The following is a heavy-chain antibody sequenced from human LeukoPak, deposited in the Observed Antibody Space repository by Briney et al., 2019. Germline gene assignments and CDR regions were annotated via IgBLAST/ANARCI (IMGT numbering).Heavy chain of an antibody. CDR1: GFTFSDYP. V-gene: IGHV3-21*01. Sequence: GGSLRLSCAASGFTFSDYPMNWVRQAPAKGLEWVSSISGTSDYIYYADSVKGRFTISRGNAKNSLYLQMNSLRAEDTALYYCARSFYDYSGPNWFDPWGQGTLVTVSS. J-gene: IGHJ5*02. D-gene: IGHD3-16*01. CDR3: ARSFYDYSGPNWFDP. CDR2: ISGTSDYI.